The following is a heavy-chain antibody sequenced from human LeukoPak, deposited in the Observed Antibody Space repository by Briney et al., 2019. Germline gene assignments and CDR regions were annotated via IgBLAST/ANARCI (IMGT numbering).Heavy chain of an antibody. CDR1: GAAISSNNW. Sequence: SETLSLTCTVSGAAISSNNWWSWVRQPPGKGLEWFGEIFHGGNTNYNPSLKSRVTISVDKSNNQFSLKLSSVTAADTAVYYCARNKESNSWYPVFDYWGQGTLVTVSS. CDR2: IFHGGNT. CDR3: ARNKESNSWYPVFDY. V-gene: IGHV4-4*02. J-gene: IGHJ4*02. D-gene: IGHD6-13*01.